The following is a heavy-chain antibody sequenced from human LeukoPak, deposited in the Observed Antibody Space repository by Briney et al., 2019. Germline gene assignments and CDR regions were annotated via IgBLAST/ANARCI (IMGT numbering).Heavy chain of an antibody. J-gene: IGHJ4*02. D-gene: IGHD2-2*01. CDR2: IYYSGST. CDR1: GGSISSYY. V-gene: IGHV4-59*08. CDR3: ARHEGRDCSSTSCYYFDY. Sequence: SETLSLTCTVSGGSISSYYWSWIRQPPGKGLEWIGYIYYSGSTNYNPSLKSRVTISVDTSKNQFSLKLSSVTAADTAVYYCARHEGRDCSSTSCYYFDYWGQGTLVTVSS.